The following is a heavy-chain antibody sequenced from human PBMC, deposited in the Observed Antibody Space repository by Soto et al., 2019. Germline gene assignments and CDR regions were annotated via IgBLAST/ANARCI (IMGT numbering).Heavy chain of an antibody. J-gene: IGHJ6*02. CDR3: ARVLRYSSSLRDYYYGMDV. V-gene: IGHV5-10-1*01. Sequence: GESLKISCKGSVYSFTSYWISWVRQMPGKGLEWMGRIDPSDSYTNYSPSFQGHVTISADKSISTAYLQWSSLKASDTAMYYCARVLRYSSSLRDYYYGMDVWGQGTTVTVSS. CDR1: VYSFTSYW. D-gene: IGHD6-13*01. CDR2: IDPSDSYT.